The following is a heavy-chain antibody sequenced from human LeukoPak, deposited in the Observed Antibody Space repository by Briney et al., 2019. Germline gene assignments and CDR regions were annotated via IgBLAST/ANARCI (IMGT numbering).Heavy chain of an antibody. Sequence: PSETLSLTCAVSGGSFSGYYWTWIRQPPGKGLEWIGEINHSGSANYNPSLMSRVTISLDTSKNHFSLNLSSVTAADTAVYYCARGQGTVTTHWGQGTLVTVSS. V-gene: IGHV4-34*01. D-gene: IGHD4-11*01. CDR2: INHSGSA. CDR1: GGSFSGYY. J-gene: IGHJ4*02. CDR3: ARGQGTVTTH.